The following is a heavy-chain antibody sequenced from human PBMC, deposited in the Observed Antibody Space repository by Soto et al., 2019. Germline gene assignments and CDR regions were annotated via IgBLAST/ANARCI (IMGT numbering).Heavy chain of an antibody. J-gene: IGHJ4*02. D-gene: IGHD1-20*01. V-gene: IGHV1-69*13. Sequence: ASVKVSCKASGGTFSSYAISWVRQAPGQGLEWMGGIIPIFGTANYAQKFQGRVTITADESTSTAYMELSSLRSEGTAVYYCARDRRYNWNDLDYWGQGTLVTVSS. CDR3: ARDRRYNWNDLDY. CDR2: IIPIFGTA. CDR1: GGTFSSYA.